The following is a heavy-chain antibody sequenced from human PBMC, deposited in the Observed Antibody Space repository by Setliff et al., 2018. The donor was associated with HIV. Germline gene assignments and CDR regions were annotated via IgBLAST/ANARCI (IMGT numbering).Heavy chain of an antibody. V-gene: IGHV4-61*09. CDR1: GGSISSGSYY. J-gene: IGHJ6*02. CDR2: IYTSGST. CDR3: ARDQHGMEV. Sequence: SETLSLTCTVSGGSISSGSYYWSWIRQPAGKGLEWIGHIYTSGSTNYNPSLKSRVTISVDTSKNQFSLKLSSVTAAYTAVYYCARDQHGMEVWGQGTTVTVSS.